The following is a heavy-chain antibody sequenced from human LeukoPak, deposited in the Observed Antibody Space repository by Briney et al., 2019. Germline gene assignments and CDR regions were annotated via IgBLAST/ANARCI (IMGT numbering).Heavy chain of an antibody. V-gene: IGHV4-4*02. D-gene: IGHD3-22*01. Sequence: PSETLSLTCAVSGGSISSSNWWSWVRQPPGKGLEWIGEIYHSGSTNYNPSLKSRVTISVDKSKNQFSLKLSSVTAADTAVYYCAMQTRTTYDSSGYPGGGKYYYYMDVWGKGTTVTVSS. J-gene: IGHJ6*03. CDR2: IYHSGST. CDR3: AMQTRTTYDSSGYPGGGKYYYYMDV. CDR1: GGSISSSNW.